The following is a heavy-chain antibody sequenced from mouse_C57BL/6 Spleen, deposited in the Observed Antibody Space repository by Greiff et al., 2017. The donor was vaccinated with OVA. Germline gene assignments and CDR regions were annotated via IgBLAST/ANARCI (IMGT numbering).Heavy chain of an antibody. J-gene: IGHJ1*03. CDR2: IYPGSGST. V-gene: IGHV1-55*01. CDR1: GYTFTSYW. D-gene: IGHD1-1*01. CDR3: ARQGTTVVADWYFDV. Sequence: QVQLQQPGAELVKPGASVKMSCKASGYTFTSYWITWVKQRPGQGLAWIGDIYPGSGSTNYNEKFKSKATLTVDTSSSTAYMQLSSLSSEDSAVYYGARQGTTVVADWYFDVWGTGTTVTVSS.